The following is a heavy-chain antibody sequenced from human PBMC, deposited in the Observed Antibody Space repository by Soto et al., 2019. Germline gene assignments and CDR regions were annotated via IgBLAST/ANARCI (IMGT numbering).Heavy chain of an antibody. CDR2: IWYDGSNK. D-gene: IGHD3-10*01. CDR1: GFTFSSYG. J-gene: IGHJ4*02. CDR3: ARDTRYYYGSGSTRGIDY. V-gene: IGHV3-33*01. Sequence: ESGGGVVQPGRSLRLSCAASGFTFSSYGMHWVRQAPGKGLEWVAVIWYDGSNKYYADSVKGRFTISRDNSKNTLYLQMNSLRAEDTAVYYCARDTRYYYGSGSTRGIDYWGQGTLVTVSS.